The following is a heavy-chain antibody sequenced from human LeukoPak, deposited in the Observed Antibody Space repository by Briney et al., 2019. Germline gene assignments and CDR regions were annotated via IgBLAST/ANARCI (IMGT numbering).Heavy chain of an antibody. Sequence: ASAKVSCKASGYTFTGYYMHWVRQAPGQGLEWMGWINPNSGGTNYAQKFQGRVTMTRDTSISTAYMELSRLRSDDTAVYYCATSRGYSGYESSDFDYWGQGTLVTVSS. CDR3: ATSRGYSGYESSDFDY. D-gene: IGHD5-12*01. CDR2: INPNSGGT. J-gene: IGHJ4*02. CDR1: GYTFTGYY. V-gene: IGHV1-2*02.